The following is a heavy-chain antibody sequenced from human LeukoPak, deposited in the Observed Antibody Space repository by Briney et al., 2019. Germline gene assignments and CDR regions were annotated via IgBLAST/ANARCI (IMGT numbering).Heavy chain of an antibody. CDR2: VWNDGTKK. J-gene: IGHJ4*02. D-gene: IGHD6-13*01. V-gene: IGHV3-33*01. Sequence: PGRSLRLSCEASGFTFSSYGMHWVRQAPGKGLEWVAVVWNDGTKKYYADSVKGRFTISRDKSKNTLYLQMNSLRAEDTAVYYCARIGAGSSRDYWGQGTLVTVS. CDR3: ARIGAGSSRDY. CDR1: GFTFSSYG.